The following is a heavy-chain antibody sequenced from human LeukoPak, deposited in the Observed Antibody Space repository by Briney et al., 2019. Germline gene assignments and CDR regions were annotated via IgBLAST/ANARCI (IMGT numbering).Heavy chain of an antibody. J-gene: IGHJ6*03. CDR3: AKGLGSSGWYYYYYIDV. D-gene: IGHD6-19*01. V-gene: IGHV3-23*01. Sequence: GGSLRLSCAASGFTFSSYAMSWVRQAPGKGLEWVSAISGSGGSTYYADSVKGRFTISRDNSKNTLYLQMNSLRAEDTAVYYCAKGLGSSGWYYYYYIDVWGKGTTVTVSS. CDR1: GFTFSSYA. CDR2: ISGSGGST.